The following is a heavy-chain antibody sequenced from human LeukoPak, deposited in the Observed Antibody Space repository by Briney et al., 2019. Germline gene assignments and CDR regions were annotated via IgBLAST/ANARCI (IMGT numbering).Heavy chain of an antibody. CDR2: IRYDGSNK. CDR1: GFTFSSYG. D-gene: IGHD3-10*01. V-gene: IGHV3-30*02. CDR3: AKDALWFGELLGAFDI. Sequence: RPLRLSCAASGFTFSSYGMHWVRQAPGKGLEWVAFIRYDGSNKYYADSVKGRFTISRDNSKNTLYLQMNSLRAEDTAVYYCAKDALWFGELLGAFDIWGQGTMVTVSS. J-gene: IGHJ3*02.